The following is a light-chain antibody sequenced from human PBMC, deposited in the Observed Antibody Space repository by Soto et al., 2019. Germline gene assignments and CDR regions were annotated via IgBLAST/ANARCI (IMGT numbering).Light chain of an antibody. V-gene: IGLV1-47*01. CDR3: AAWDDSLSAVV. Sequence: QSVLTQPPSASGTPGQRVTISCSGSSSNIGSNYVYWYQQLPGSAPKLLIYRNDQRPSGVPDRFSASKSGTAASLAISGLRSEDEADYHCAAWDDSLSAVVFGGGTQLTVL. J-gene: IGLJ2*01. CDR2: RND. CDR1: SSNIGSNY.